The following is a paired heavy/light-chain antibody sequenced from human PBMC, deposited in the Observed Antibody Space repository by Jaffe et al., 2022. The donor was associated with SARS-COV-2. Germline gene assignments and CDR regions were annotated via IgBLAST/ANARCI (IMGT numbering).Light chain of an antibody. Sequence: DIQMTQSPSSVSASVGDRVTITCRASQAINTWLVWYQQKPGKAPKLLIYAASTLQSGVPSRFSGSGSGTDFTLTINSLQPEDFATYYCQQADSLPVTFGPGTKVDIK. CDR1: QAINTW. CDR3: QQADSLPVT. V-gene: IGKV1D-12*01. J-gene: IGKJ3*01. CDR2: AAS.
Heavy chain of an antibody. V-gene: IGHV3-64D*06. CDR1: GFTFRNYA. Sequence: QLVESGGDLVQPGGSLRLSCSASGFTFRNYAMHWVRQAPGKGLEYVSALDSRGGQTSYSDAVKGRFTISRDNSKNILYLQMTSLRVDDTAMYYCVVRASAGRWFDPWGQGTLVTVSS. CDR2: LDSRGGQT. D-gene: IGHD6-6*01. CDR3: VVRASAGRWFDP. J-gene: IGHJ5*02.